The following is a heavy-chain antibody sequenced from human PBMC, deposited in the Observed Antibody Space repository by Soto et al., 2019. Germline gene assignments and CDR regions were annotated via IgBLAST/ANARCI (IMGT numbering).Heavy chain of an antibody. V-gene: IGHV3-74*01. CDR3: ARPVVPAAIGGPYFYGIDV. CDR2: IDSYGSST. CDR1: GFTFSRHW. Sequence: EVQLVESGGGLVQPGGSLRLACAASGFTFSRHWMHWVRQAPGKGLVWVSRIDSYGSSTHYADSVKGRFTISRDNAKNTLYLQMNSLRAEDKAVYYCARPVVPAAIGGPYFYGIDVWGQGTTVTVSS. J-gene: IGHJ6*02. D-gene: IGHD2-2*02.